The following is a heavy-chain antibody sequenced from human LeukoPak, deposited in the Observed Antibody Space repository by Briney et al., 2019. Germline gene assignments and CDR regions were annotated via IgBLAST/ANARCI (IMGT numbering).Heavy chain of an antibody. D-gene: IGHD6-19*01. CDR1: GFTFSSYA. J-gene: IGHJ3*02. V-gene: IGHV3-23*01. CDR2: ISGSGGST. CDR3: AKGDAYSSGWQPNDAFDI. Sequence: PGGSLRLSCAASGFTFSSYAMSWVRQAPGKGLEWVSAISGSGGSTYYADSVKGRFTISRDNSKNTLYLQMNSLRAEDTAVYYCAKGDAYSSGWQPNDAFDIWGQGTMVTVSS.